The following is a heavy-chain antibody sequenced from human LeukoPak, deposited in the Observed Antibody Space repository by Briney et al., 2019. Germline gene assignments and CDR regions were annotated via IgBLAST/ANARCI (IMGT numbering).Heavy chain of an antibody. Sequence: SETLSLTCTVSGGSISSSYYYWGWIRQPPGKGLEWIGSIYYSGSTYYNPSLKSRVTISVDTSKNQFSLKLNSVTPEDTAVYYCVRGEWELLSHYWYFDLWGRGTLVTVSS. CDR3: VRGEWELLSHYWYFDL. V-gene: IGHV4-39*01. CDR1: GGSISSSYYY. J-gene: IGHJ2*01. D-gene: IGHD1-26*01. CDR2: IYYSGST.